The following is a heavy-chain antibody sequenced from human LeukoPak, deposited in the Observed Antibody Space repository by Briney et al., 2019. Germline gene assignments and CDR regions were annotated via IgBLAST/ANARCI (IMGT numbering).Heavy chain of an antibody. CDR2: IIPIFGTA. J-gene: IGHJ5*02. CDR3: ARAGAVVDNWFDP. CDR1: GGTFSSSA. Sequence: SVKVSCKASGGTFSSSAISWVRQAPGQGLEWMGGIIPIFGTANYAQKFQGRVTITADESTSTAYMELSSLRSEDTAVYYCARAGAVVDNWFDPRGQGTLVTVSS. V-gene: IGHV1-69*13. D-gene: IGHD2-15*01.